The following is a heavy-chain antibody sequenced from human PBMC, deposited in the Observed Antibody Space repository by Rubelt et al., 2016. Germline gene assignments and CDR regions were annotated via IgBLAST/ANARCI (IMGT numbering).Heavy chain of an antibody. CDR2: ISGDGSIK. D-gene: IGHD1-26*01. V-gene: IGHV3-74*01. Sequence: GKGLVWVSRISGDGSIKNYVDSVKGRFTISRDNAKNTLYLQMNSLRAEDTAVFYCARGTGNYGSYYFEYWGQGTLVTVSS. CDR3: ARGTGNYGSYYFEY. J-gene: IGHJ4*02.